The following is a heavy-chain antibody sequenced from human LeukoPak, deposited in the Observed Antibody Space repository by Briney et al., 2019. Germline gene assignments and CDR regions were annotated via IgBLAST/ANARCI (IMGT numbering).Heavy chain of an antibody. D-gene: IGHD3-22*01. J-gene: IGHJ4*02. Sequence: ASVKVSCKASGYIFTSYDINWVRQATGQGLEWMGWMNPNSGNTGYAQKFQGRVTMTRNTSISTAYMELSSLRSEDTAVYYCARGPDSSGYYSSQYYFDYWGQGTLVTVSS. CDR2: MNPNSGNT. V-gene: IGHV1-8*01. CDR1: GYIFTSYD. CDR3: ARGPDSSGYYSSQYYFDY.